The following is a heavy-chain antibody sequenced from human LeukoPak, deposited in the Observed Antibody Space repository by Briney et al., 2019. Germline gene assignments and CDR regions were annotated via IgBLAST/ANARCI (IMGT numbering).Heavy chain of an antibody. J-gene: IGHJ5*02. V-gene: IGHV3-21*01. CDR3: ARDRGNWFDP. CDR2: ISSSTSYI. Sequence: GGSLRLFCAASGFTFSSYAMSWVRQAPGKGLEWVSSISSSTSYIDYADSVKGRFTISRDNAKNSLYLQMNSLRAEDTAVYYCARDRGNWFDPWGQGTLVTVSS. CDR1: GFTFSSYA.